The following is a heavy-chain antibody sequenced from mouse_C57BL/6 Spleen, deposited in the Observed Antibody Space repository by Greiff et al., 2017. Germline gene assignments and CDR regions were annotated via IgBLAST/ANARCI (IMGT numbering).Heavy chain of an antibody. CDR3: EPKGQLGVDY. D-gene: IGHD4-1*02. V-gene: IGHV1-81*01. Sequence: QVQLQQSGAELARPGASVKLSCKASGYTFTSYGISWVKQRTGQGLEWIGEIYPRSGNTYYNEKFKGKATLTTDKSSSTAYMELRRLTSEDSAVYVSEPKGQLGVDYWGQGTTLTVSS. J-gene: IGHJ2*01. CDR2: IYPRSGNT. CDR1: GYTFTSYG.